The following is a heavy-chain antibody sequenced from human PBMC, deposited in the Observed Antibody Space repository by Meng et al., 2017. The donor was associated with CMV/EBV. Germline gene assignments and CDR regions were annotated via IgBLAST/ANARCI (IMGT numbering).Heavy chain of an antibody. J-gene: IGHJ4*02. CDR1: GGSISSGDYY. Sequence: SETLSLTCTVSGGSISSGDYYWSWIRQPPGKGLEWIGYIYYSGSTYYNPSLKSRVTISVDTSKNQFSLKLSSATAADTAVYYCARAFIDFWSGYYTSFDYWGQGTLVTVSS. CDR2: IYYSGST. V-gene: IGHV4-30-4*08. CDR3: ARAFIDFWSGYYTSFDY. D-gene: IGHD3-3*01.